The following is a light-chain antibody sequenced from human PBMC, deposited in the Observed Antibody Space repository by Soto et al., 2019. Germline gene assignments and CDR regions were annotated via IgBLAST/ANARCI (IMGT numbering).Light chain of an antibody. CDR2: DVT. J-gene: IGLJ2*01. Sequence: QSVLTQPASVSGSPGQSITISCTGTSSDIGGYNYVSWYQQHPGKAPKLVIYDVTNRPSGVSNRFSGSKSGNTASLTISGLQAEDEADYYCGSYTSITTAIFGGGTKVTVL. CDR3: GSYTSITTAI. V-gene: IGLV2-14*01. CDR1: SSDIGGYNY.